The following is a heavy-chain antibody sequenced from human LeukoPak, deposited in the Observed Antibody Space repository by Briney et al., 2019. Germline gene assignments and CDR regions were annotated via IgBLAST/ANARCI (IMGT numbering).Heavy chain of an antibody. CDR1: GFTFSSYG. V-gene: IGHV3-33*06. D-gene: IGHD6-19*01. CDR2: IWYDGSNK. Sequence: PGGSLRLSCAASGFTFSSYGMHWVRQAPGKGLEWVAVIWYDGSNKYYADSVKGRFTISIDHSKNTLYLQMNSLRAEDTAVYYCAKATIAVAGRGYFDYWGQGTLVTVSS. J-gene: IGHJ4*02. CDR3: AKATIAVAGRGYFDY.